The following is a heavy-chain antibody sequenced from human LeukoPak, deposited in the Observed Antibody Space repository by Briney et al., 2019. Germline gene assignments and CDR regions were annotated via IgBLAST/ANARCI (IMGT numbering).Heavy chain of an antibody. CDR1: GFTFSSYA. D-gene: IGHD3-22*01. CDR3: ARDPSYDSSGYEIDY. J-gene: IGHJ4*02. V-gene: IGHV3-30*04. Sequence: GGSLRLSCAASGFTFSSYAVHWVRQAPGKGLECVAVISYVGSNKYYADSVKGRFTISRENSKNTLYLQMNSLRAEDTAVYYCARDPSYDSSGYEIDYWGQGTLVTVSS. CDR2: ISYVGSNK.